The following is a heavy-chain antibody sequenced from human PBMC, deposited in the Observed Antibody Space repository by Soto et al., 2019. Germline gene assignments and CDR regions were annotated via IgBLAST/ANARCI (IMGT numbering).Heavy chain of an antibody. J-gene: IGHJ6*02. V-gene: IGHV3-23*01. CDR3: AKAGGSTWDYGMDV. Sequence: EVQLLESGGGLVQPGGSLRLSCAASGFTFSRHAMSWARQAPGKGLEWVSAISGGGDSAYHADSVKGRFTISRDNSKNTLFLQMNSLRAEDTALYYCAKAGGSTWDYGMDVWGQGTTVTVSS. CDR2: ISGGGDSA. CDR1: GFTFSRHA. D-gene: IGHD2-15*01.